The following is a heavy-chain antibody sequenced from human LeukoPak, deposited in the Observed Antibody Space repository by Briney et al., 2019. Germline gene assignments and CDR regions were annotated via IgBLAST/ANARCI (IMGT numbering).Heavy chain of an antibody. CDR2: IYYSGST. V-gene: IGHV4-59*11. J-gene: IGHJ4*02. CDR1: GGSISSHY. Sequence: SETLSLTCTVSGGSISSHYWSWIRQPPGKGLEWIGYIYYSGSTNYNPSLKSRVTISVDTSKNQFSLKLSSVTAADTAAYYCARSWIQLWPFDYWGQGTPVTVSS. D-gene: IGHD5-18*01. CDR3: ARSWIQLWPFDY.